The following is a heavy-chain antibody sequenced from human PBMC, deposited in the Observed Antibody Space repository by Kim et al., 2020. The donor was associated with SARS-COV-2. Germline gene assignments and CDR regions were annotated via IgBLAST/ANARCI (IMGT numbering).Heavy chain of an antibody. D-gene: IGHD1-26*01. CDR1: GFTFSSYA. CDR3: ARARGSGSYGAFDI. J-gene: IGHJ3*02. V-gene: IGHV3-30*04. CDR2: ISYDGSNK. Sequence: GGSLRLSCAASGFTFSSYAMHWVRQAPGKGLEWVAVISYDGSNKYYADSVKGRFTISRDNSKNTLYLQMNSLRAEDTAVYYCARARGSGSYGAFDIWGQGTMVTVSS.